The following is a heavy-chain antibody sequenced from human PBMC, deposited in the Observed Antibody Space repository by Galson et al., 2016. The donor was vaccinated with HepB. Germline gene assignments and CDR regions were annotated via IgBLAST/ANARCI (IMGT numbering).Heavy chain of an antibody. CDR2: ISGSGGST. Sequence: SLRLSCAASGFTFSSYGMSWVRQAPGKGLEWVSSISGSGGSTYSADSVKGRFTTSRDNSKNTLYLQMNGLRAEDTAVYYCARGDIVGAIFDYWGQGTLVTVSS. D-gene: IGHD1-26*01. V-gene: IGHV3-23*01. CDR3: ARGDIVGAIFDY. J-gene: IGHJ4*02. CDR1: GFTFSSYG.